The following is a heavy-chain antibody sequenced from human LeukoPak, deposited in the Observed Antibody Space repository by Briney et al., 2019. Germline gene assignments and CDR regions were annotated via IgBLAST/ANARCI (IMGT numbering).Heavy chain of an antibody. CDR3: AKDSVVVIAKGDAFDI. D-gene: IGHD2-21*01. CDR1: GFTFSSCA. J-gene: IGHJ3*02. CDR2: ISGSGGST. V-gene: IGHV3-23*01. Sequence: GGSLRLSCAASGFTFSSCAMSWVRQAPGKGLEWVSTISGSGGSTHYADSVKGRFTISRDNSKNMLYLQMNSLRAEDTAVYYCAKDSVVVIAKGDAFDIWGQGTMVTVSS.